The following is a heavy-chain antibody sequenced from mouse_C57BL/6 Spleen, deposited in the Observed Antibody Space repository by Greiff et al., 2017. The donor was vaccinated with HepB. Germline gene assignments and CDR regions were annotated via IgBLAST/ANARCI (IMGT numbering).Heavy chain of an antibody. J-gene: IGHJ2*01. CDR1: GYTFTSYW. D-gene: IGHD2-3*01. CDR3: ARGYYPYYFDY. V-gene: IGHV1-69*01. CDR2: IDPSDSYT. Sequence: QVQLQQPGAELVMPGASVKLSCKASGYTFTSYWMHWVKQTPGQGLEWIGEIDPSDSYTNYNQKFKGKSTLTVDKSSSTAYMQLSSLTSEDSAVYYCARGYYPYYFDYWGQGTTLTVSS.